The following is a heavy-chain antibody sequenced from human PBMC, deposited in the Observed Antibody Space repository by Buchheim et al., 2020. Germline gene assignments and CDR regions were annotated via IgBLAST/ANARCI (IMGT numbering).Heavy chain of an antibody. J-gene: IGHJ5*02. CDR3: ARGVREELGQVGWFDP. CDR2: FNHSGST. D-gene: IGHD1-26*01. V-gene: IGHV4-34*01. Sequence: QVQLQQWGAGLLKPSETLSLTCAVYGGSFSGYYWSWIRQPPGKGLEWIGEFNHSGSTISNPSLKSRVTISVDTSKNPFSLKLSSVTAADTAVYYCARGVREELGQVGWFDPWGQGTL. CDR1: GGSFSGYY.